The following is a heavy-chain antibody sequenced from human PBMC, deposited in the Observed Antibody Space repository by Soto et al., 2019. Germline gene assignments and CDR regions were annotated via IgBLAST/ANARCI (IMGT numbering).Heavy chain of an antibody. D-gene: IGHD2-15*01. CDR3: ARDCSGGSCYDY. V-gene: IGHV3-74*01. Sequence: GGSLRLSCAASGFTFSSYLMHWVRQAPGKGLVWVSRINSDGSSTSYADSVKGRFTISRDNAKNTLYLQMNSLRAEDTAVYYCARDCSGGSCYDYWGQGTLVTVSS. CDR2: INSDGSST. CDR1: GFTFSSYL. J-gene: IGHJ4*02.